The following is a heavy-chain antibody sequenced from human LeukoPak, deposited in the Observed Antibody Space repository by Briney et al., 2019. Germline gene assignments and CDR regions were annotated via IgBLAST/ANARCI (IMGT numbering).Heavy chain of an antibody. CDR1: GGSISSYY. D-gene: IGHD6-19*01. CDR2: IYYSGST. V-gene: IGHV4-59*01. J-gene: IGHJ4*02. CDR3: ARGGGGEYSSGWYDY. Sequence: SETLSLTCTVSGGSISSYYWSWIRQPPGKGLEWIGYIYYSGSTNYNPSLKSRVTISVDTPKNQFSLKLSSVTAADTAVYYCARGGGGEYSSGWYDYWGQGTLVTVSS.